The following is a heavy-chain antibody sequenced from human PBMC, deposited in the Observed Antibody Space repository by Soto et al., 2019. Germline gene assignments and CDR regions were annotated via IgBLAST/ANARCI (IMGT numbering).Heavy chain of an antibody. CDR1: GFTFSSYS. J-gene: IGHJ5*02. D-gene: IGHD5-18*01. CDR3: AREGSAVYSYGLNWFDP. Sequence: GGSLRLSCAASGFTFSSYSMNWVRQAPGKGLEWVSYISSSSSTIYYADSVKGRFTISRDNAKNSLYLQMNSLRDEDTAVYYCAREGSAVYSYGLNWFDPWGQGTLVTVSS. CDR2: ISSSSSTI. V-gene: IGHV3-48*02.